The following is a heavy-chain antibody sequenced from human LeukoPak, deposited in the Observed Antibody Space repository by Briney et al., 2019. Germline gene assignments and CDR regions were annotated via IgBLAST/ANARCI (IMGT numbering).Heavy chain of an antibody. Sequence: PSETLSHTCTVPVHSISSGHYGACIRQPPGKGLEWIGNIYHSGSTYYNPSLNNRVPMSVHTSKNQFSLKLSSVTAAGSVVYYCARGGGGLVQEFWGQGILVTVSS. D-gene: IGHD6-19*01. V-gene: IGHV4-38-2*02. CDR1: VHSISSGHY. J-gene: IGHJ4*02. CDR3: ARGGGGLVQEF. CDR2: IYHSGST.